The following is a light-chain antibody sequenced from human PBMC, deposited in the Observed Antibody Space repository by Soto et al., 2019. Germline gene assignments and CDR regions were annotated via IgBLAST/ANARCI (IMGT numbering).Light chain of an antibody. CDR2: TDT. CDR1: SSNIGSNT. J-gene: IGLJ1*01. V-gene: IGLV1-44*01. CDR3: GSWDSSLTYV. Sequence: QSVLTQPPSASGTPGQRVTISCSGSSSNIGSNTVNWYQQLPETAPKLLIYTDTQRPSGVPDRFSGSKSGTSASLAISGLQSEDEADYYCGSWDSSLTYVFGTGTKLTVL.